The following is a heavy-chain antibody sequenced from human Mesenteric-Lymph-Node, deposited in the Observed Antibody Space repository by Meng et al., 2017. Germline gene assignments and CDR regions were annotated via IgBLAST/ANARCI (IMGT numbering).Heavy chain of an antibody. CDR1: GGTFSSYA. CDR2: IIPIFGTA. D-gene: IGHD3-10*01. CDR3: ATTMVRGVTYWYFDL. J-gene: IGHJ2*01. Sequence: LVRCGGEVKKPGSSVKVSCKASGGTFSSYAISWVRQAPGQGLEWMGGIIPIFGTANYAQKFQGRVTITTDESTSTAYMELSSLRSEDTAVYYCATTMVRGVTYWYFDLWGRGTLVTVSS. V-gene: IGHV1-69*05.